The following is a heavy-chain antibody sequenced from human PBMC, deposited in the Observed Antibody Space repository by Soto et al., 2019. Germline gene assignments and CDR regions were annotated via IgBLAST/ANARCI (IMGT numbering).Heavy chain of an antibody. D-gene: IGHD3-3*01. J-gene: IGHJ6*03. CDR2: ISGSGGST. CDR3: AKEGYDFWSGYGRSYYYYYMDV. CDR1: GFTFSSYA. V-gene: IGHV3-23*01. Sequence: GGSLRLSCAASGFTFSSYAMSWVRQAPGKGLEWVSAISGSGGSTYYADSVKGRFTISRDNSKNTLYLQMNSLRAEDTAVYYCAKEGYDFWSGYGRSYYYYYMDVWGKGTTVTVSS.